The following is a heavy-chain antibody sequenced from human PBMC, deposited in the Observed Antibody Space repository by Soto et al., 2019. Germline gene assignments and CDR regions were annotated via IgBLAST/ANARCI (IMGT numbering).Heavy chain of an antibody. Sequence: GGSLRLSCAASGFTFSSYGMHWVRQAPGRGLEWVSAIIGSGGITHYTDSVKGRFTISRDNSKNTLHLQMSSLRAEDTAVYYCARAISSSWSYFDYWGQGTLVIVSS. CDR2: IIGSGGIT. J-gene: IGHJ4*02. CDR1: GFTFSSYG. CDR3: ARAISSSWSYFDY. V-gene: IGHV3-23*01. D-gene: IGHD6-13*01.